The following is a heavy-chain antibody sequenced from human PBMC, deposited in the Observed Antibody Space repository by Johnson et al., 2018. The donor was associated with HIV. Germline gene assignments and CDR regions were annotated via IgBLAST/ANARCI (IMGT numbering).Heavy chain of an antibody. CDR3: ARGGQLVLDAFDI. Sequence: QVQLVESGGGVVRPGGSLRLSCAASGFTFSSYAMHWVRQAPGKGLVWVAVISYDGSNEYYADSVKGRFTISRDNSKNTLYLQMNSLRAEDTAVYYCARGGQLVLDAFDIWGQGTMVTVSS. V-gene: IGHV3-30-3*01. D-gene: IGHD6-6*01. CDR2: ISYDGSNE. CDR1: GFTFSSYA. J-gene: IGHJ3*02.